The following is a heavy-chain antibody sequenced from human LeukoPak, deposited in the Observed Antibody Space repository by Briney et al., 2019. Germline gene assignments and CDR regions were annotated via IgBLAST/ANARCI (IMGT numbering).Heavy chain of an antibody. Sequence: SETLSLTCTVSGGSISSYYWSWIRQPPGKGLEWIGYIYYSGSTNYNPSLKSRVTISVDTSKNQFSLKLSSVTAADTAVYYCARRATVTRSPFDYWGQGTLATVSS. V-gene: IGHV4-59*01. CDR2: IYYSGST. D-gene: IGHD4-17*01. CDR3: ARRATVTRSPFDY. CDR1: GGSISSYY. J-gene: IGHJ4*02.